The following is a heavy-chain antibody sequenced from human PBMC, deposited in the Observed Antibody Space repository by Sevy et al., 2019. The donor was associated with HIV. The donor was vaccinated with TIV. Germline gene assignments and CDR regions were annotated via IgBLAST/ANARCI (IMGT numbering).Heavy chain of an antibody. CDR3: AGENAWGRGYS. Sequence: KQSQTLSLTCTVSGGSITSLYWNWIRQPPGKGLEWIANIYYNGHINYNPSLKSRVTLSLDTSKNQFSLRLSSVTAADTAMYYCAGENAWGRGYSWGQGTLATVSS. CDR1: GGSITSLY. CDR2: IYYNGHI. J-gene: IGHJ4*02. D-gene: IGHD1-26*01. V-gene: IGHV4-59*08.